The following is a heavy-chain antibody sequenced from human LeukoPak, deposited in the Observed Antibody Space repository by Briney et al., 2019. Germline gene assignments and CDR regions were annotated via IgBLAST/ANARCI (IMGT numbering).Heavy chain of an antibody. Sequence: GRSLRLSCAASGFTFSSYGMHWVRQAPGKGLEWVAVISYDGGNKYYADSVKGRFTTSRDNSKNTLYLQMNSLRAEDTAVYYCAKPKQQLDLNYFDYWGQGTLVTVSS. V-gene: IGHV3-30*18. D-gene: IGHD6-13*01. CDR2: ISYDGGNK. CDR3: AKPKQQLDLNYFDY. J-gene: IGHJ4*02. CDR1: GFTFSSYG.